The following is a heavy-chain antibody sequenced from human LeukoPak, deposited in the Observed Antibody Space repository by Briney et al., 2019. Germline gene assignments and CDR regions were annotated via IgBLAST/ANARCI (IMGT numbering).Heavy chain of an antibody. D-gene: IGHD7-27*01. CDR3: ARPTTNWGAVGAFDI. CDR2: IYHSGST. CDR1: GYSISSGYF. Sequence: SETLSLTCTVSGYSISSGYFWGWIRQPPGKGLDWIGSIYHSGSTYYNPSLKSRVTISVDTSKNQFSLKLSSVTAADTAVYYCARPTTNWGAVGAFDIWGQGIMVTVSS. V-gene: IGHV4-38-2*02. J-gene: IGHJ3*02.